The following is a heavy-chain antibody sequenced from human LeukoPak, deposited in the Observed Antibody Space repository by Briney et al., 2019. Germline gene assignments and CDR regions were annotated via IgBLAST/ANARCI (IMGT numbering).Heavy chain of an antibody. CDR3: HQRVLDDYYGMDV. CDR2: IKHSGNT. CDR1: GEFFSGYS. V-gene: IGHV4-34*01. J-gene: IGHJ6*02. Sequence: SETLSLTCAVYGEFFSGYSWSSIRQPPGKRVEFIGEIKHSGNTNYHPSLKSRVTISVDTSKNQFPLNLSSVTAADRAVYYCHQRVLDDYYGMDVWRQGTTVSV.